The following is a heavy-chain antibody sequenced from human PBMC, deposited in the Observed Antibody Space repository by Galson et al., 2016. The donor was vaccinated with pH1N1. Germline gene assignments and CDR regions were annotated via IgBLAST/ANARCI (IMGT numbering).Heavy chain of an antibody. CDR1: GFIFTNYG. CDR3: ARSRNLDV. Sequence: SLRLSCAASGFIFTNYGFSWVRQTPGMGLEWISVIGSIARETSYAGSVKGRFTISRDNSKNTVYLEMNSQRAEDTAVYHGARSRNLDVWGQGTAVTVSS. V-gene: IGHV3-23*01. J-gene: IGHJ6*02. D-gene: IGHD1-14*01. CDR2: IGSIARET.